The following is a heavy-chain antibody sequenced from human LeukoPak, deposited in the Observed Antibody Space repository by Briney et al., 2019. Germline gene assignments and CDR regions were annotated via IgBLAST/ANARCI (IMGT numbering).Heavy chain of an antibody. D-gene: IGHD2-2*01. CDR1: GYTFTGYY. J-gene: IGHJ5*02. Sequence: ASVKVSCKASGYTFTGYYMHWVRQAPGQGLEWMGRINPNSGGTNYAQKFQGRVTMTRDTSISTAYMELSRLRSDDTAVYYCARDPGEYQLPLGWFDPWGQGTLVTVSS. V-gene: IGHV1-2*06. CDR2: INPNSGGT. CDR3: ARDPGEYQLPLGWFDP.